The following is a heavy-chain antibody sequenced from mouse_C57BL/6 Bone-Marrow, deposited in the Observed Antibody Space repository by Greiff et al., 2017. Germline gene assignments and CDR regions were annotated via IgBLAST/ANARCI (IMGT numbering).Heavy chain of an antibody. D-gene: IGHD1-1*01. CDR1: GYTFTDYY. V-gene: IGHV1-76*01. J-gene: IGHJ3*01. Sequence: QVQLQQSGAELVRPGASVKLSCKASGYTFTDYYINWVKQRPGQGLEWIARIYPGSGNTYYNEKFKGKATLTAEKSSSTAYMQLSSLTSEDSAVYFCARPPSYYGSSYGFAYWGQGTLVTVSA. CDR3: ARPPSYYGSSYGFAY. CDR2: IYPGSGNT.